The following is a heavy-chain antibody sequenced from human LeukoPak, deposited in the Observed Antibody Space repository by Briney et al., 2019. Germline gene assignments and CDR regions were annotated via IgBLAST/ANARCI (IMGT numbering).Heavy chain of an antibody. J-gene: IGHJ5*02. CDR3: AKSVAGINWFDP. Sequence: GGSLRLSCAASGFTFDDYDMSWVRHAPGKGLEWVSGINWNGGSTAYADSVKGRFTISRDNSKNTLYLQMNSLRADDTAVYYCAKSVAGINWFDPWGQGTLVTVSS. D-gene: IGHD6-19*01. CDR2: INWNGGST. V-gene: IGHV3-20*04. CDR1: GFTFDDYD.